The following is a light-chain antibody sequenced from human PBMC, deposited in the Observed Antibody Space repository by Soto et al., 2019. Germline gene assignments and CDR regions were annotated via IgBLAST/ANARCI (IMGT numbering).Light chain of an antibody. Sequence: QSMLTQPPSASGTPGQRVTISCSGSSSNIGGNIVNWYQQLPGTAPKLLIYTNNQRPSGVPDRFSGSKSGTSASLAISGLQSGDEADYYCAAWDDSLNGPVFGGGTKLTVL. CDR2: TNN. J-gene: IGLJ2*01. CDR3: AAWDDSLNGPV. CDR1: SSNIGGNI. V-gene: IGLV1-44*01.